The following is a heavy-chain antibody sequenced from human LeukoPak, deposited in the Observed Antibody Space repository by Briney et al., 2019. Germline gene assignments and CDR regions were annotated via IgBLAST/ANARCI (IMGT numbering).Heavy chain of an antibody. J-gene: IGHJ4*02. D-gene: IGHD6-13*01. CDR1: GYTFTSYG. Sequence: EASVKVSCKTSGYTFTSYGISWVRQAPGQGLEWMGWISAYNGNTNYAQKLQGRVTMTTDTSTSTAYMELRSLRSDDTAVYYRARGLAAAGNDLGSDYWGQGTLVTVSS. CDR3: ARGLAAAGNDLGSDY. CDR2: ISAYNGNT. V-gene: IGHV1-18*01.